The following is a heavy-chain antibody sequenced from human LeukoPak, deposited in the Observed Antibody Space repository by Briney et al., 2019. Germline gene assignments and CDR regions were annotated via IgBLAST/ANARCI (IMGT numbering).Heavy chain of an antibody. CDR1: GGSFSGYY. J-gene: IGHJ4*02. Sequence: PSETLSLTCAVYGGSFSGYYWSWIRQPPGKGLEWIGEINHSGSTNYNPSLKSRVTISVDTSKNQFSLKLSSVTAADTAVYYCARGRPWIQLWLAVYYFDYWGQGPRSPSPQ. CDR2: INHSGST. D-gene: IGHD5-18*01. V-gene: IGHV4-34*01. CDR3: ARGRPWIQLWLAVYYFDY.